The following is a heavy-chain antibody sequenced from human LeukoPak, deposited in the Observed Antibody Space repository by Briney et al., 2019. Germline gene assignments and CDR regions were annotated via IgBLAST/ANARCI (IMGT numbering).Heavy chain of an antibody. D-gene: IGHD2-15*01. V-gene: IGHV3-21*01. J-gene: IGHJ6*02. CDR2: ISYSSRHI. CDR3: VRGAGYCSGGSCYKVRDHHAMDV. CDR1: GFSFSRYS. Sequence: GGSLRLSCAASGFSFSRYSMNWVRQAPGKGLEWVSSISYSSRHIYYGDSVKGRFIISRDNTKNSVFLQMNSLRVEDTAVYFCVRGAGYCSGGSCYKVRDHHAMDVWGQGTTVTVS.